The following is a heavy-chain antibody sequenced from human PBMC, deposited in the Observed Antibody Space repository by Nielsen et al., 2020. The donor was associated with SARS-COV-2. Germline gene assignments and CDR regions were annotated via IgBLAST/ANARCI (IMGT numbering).Heavy chain of an antibody. D-gene: IGHD6-19*01. CDR1: GFTFSSYW. CDR2: IKQDGSEK. CDR3: ARDLFGMLGRSIAVAGAAWYFDL. V-gene: IGHV3-7*01. J-gene: IGHJ2*01. Sequence: GESLKISCAASGFTFSSYWMSWVRQAPGKGLEWVANIKQDGSEKYYVDSVKGRFTISRDNAKNSLYLQMNSLRAEDTAVYYCARDLFGMLGRSIAVAGAAWYFDLWGRGTLVTVSS.